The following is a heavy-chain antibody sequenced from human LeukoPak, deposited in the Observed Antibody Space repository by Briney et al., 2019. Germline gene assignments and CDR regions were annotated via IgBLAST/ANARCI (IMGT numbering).Heavy chain of an antibody. Sequence: KPSETQSLTCIVSGGSISSRIYYWGWIRQPPGKGLEWIGSIYYSGSTYYNSSLKSRVTISVDTSKNQFSLKLSSVTAADTAVYYCANNLDSWGQGTLVTVSS. J-gene: IGHJ4*02. CDR2: IYYSGST. V-gene: IGHV4-39*01. CDR1: GGSISSRIYY. CDR3: ANNLDS.